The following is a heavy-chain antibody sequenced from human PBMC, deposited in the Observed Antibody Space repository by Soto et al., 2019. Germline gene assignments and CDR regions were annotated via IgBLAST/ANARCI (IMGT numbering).Heavy chain of an antibody. V-gene: IGHV4-59*12. CDR3: ARGGSTPMVFRY. J-gene: IGHJ4*02. D-gene: IGHD5-18*01. CDR2: IYYSGST. CDR1: GGSISSYY. Sequence: ASETLSLTCTVSGGSISSYYWSWFRQPPGKGLEWIGYIYYSGSTSYNPSLKSRLSISLETSKKQFSLRLTSVTAADTAVYYCARGGSTPMVFRYWGQGTLVTVSS.